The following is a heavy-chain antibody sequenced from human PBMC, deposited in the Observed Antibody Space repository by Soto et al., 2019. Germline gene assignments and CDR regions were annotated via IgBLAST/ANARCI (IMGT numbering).Heavy chain of an antibody. D-gene: IGHD3-16*01. J-gene: IGHJ4*02. CDR3: SREGISRIWYFDY. V-gene: IGHV3-23*01. CDR1: GFTFTNYA. CDR2: IVGGGAQT. Sequence: EVQLLESGGGLVQPGGSLRLSCVASGFTFTNYAMSWVRQAPGKGLEWVSGIVGGGAQTFDADSVKGRFTISRDNSENTLLLQLNSLTAEDTAIYYCSREGISRIWYFDYWGLGTLVTVSS.